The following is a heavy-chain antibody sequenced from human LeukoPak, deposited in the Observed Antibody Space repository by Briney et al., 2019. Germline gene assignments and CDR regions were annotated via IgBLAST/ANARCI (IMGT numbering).Heavy chain of an antibody. CDR3: ARGPNWYNDILTGYYETRYYYGRDV. J-gene: IGHJ6*02. CDR1: GGSFSGYY. CDR2: INHSGST. D-gene: IGHD3-9*01. Sequence: SETLFLTCAVYGGSFSGYYWSWIRQPPGKGLEWIGEINHSGSTNYNPSLKSRVTISVDTSKNQFSLKLSSVTAADTAVYYCARGPNWYNDILTGYYETRYYYGRDVWAQGTTVTVSS. V-gene: IGHV4-34*01.